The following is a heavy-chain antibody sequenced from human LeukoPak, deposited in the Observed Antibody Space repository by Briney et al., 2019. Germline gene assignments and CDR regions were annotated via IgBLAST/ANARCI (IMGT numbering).Heavy chain of an antibody. V-gene: IGHV1-2*02. CDR1: GYTFTGDY. CDR2: INPNRGGT. Sequence: VASVKVSCKASGYTFTGDYIHWVRQAPGQGIEWMGWINPNRGGTNYAQKFQGRVTMTRDTSISTAYMELSGLKSDDTAVFYCARDNSCSSSSCGTSYMDVWGKATTATVSS. D-gene: IGHD2-2*01. CDR3: ARDNSCSSSSCGTSYMDV. J-gene: IGHJ6*03.